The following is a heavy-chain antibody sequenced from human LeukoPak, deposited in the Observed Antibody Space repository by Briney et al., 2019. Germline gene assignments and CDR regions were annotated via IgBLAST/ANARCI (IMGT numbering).Heavy chain of an antibody. CDR3: TRDSILAERHGRYDAFDI. D-gene: IGHD3-9*01. J-gene: IGHJ3*02. CDR2: MYSGGGA. CDR1: GFTFSSYG. Sequence: GGSLRLSCAASGFTFSSYGMHWVRQAPGKGLEWVSVMYSGGGADYADSVKDRFIISRDTAKNTLYLQMNALRPEDTAVYYCTRDSILAERHGRYDAFDIWGQGTMVTVSS. V-gene: IGHV3-NL1*01.